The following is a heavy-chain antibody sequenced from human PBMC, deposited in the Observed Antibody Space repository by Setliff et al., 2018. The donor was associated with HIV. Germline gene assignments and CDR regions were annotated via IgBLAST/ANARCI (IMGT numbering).Heavy chain of an antibody. D-gene: IGHD3-10*01. V-gene: IGHV1-69*06. Sequence: SVKVSCKASGGSFNILGFTWVRQAPGQGLEWAGGIIPVVDAPIYAQRFQGRVVITADKSTGTAYMQLSSLKFEDTAVYYCATRPPGVHGFSIWGQGTMVTVSS. CDR3: ATRPPGVHGFSI. CDR1: GGSFNILG. J-gene: IGHJ3*02. CDR2: IIPVVDAP.